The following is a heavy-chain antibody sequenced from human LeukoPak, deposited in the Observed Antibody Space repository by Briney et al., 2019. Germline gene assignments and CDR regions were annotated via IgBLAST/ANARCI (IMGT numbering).Heavy chain of an antibody. Sequence: SETLSLTCTVSGGSISSSSYYWGWIRQPPGKGLEWIGSIYYRGSTYYNPSLKSRVTISVDTSKNQFSLKLSSVTAADTAVYYCASPAHVSTGSILWWAPRMDVWGQGTTVTVSS. CDR3: ASPAHVSTGSILWWAPRMDV. D-gene: IGHD2-21*01. J-gene: IGHJ6*02. V-gene: IGHV4-39*01. CDR1: GGSISSSSYY. CDR2: IYYRGST.